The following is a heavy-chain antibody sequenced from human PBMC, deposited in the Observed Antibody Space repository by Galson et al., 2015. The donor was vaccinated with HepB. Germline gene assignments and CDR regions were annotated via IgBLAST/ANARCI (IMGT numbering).Heavy chain of an antibody. D-gene: IGHD6-13*01. CDR1: GYTFTGYY. Sequence: SVKVSCKASGYTFTGYYMHWVRQAPGQGLEWMGRINPNSGGTNYAQKFQGRVTMTRDTSISTAYMELSRLRSDDTAVYYCARGYSSSRGAFDIWGQGTMVTVSS. CDR2: INPNSGGT. CDR3: ARGYSSSRGAFDI. V-gene: IGHV1-2*06. J-gene: IGHJ3*02.